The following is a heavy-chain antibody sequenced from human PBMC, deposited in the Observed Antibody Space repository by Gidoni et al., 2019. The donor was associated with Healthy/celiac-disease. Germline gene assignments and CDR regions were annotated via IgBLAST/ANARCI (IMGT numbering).Heavy chain of an antibody. V-gene: IGHV3-48*02. CDR2: ISSSSSTI. Sequence: EVQLVESGGGLVQHGGWLRLSCAASGFTVSSYSMNWVRQAPGKGLEWVSYISSSSSTIYYADSVKGRFTISRDNAKNSLYLQMNSLRDEDTAVYYCARDIRYGTLAFDIWGQGTMVTVSS. CDR3: ARDIRYGTLAFDI. CDR1: GFTVSSYS. D-gene: IGHD1-1*01. J-gene: IGHJ3*02.